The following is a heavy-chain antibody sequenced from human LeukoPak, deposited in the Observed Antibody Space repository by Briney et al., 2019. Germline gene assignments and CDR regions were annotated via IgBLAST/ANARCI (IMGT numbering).Heavy chain of an antibody. J-gene: IGHJ3*02. V-gene: IGHV3-9*01. D-gene: IGHD5-24*01. CDR3: ARDREMATRLHDAFDI. Sequence: GGSLRLSCAASGFTFDDYAMHWVRQAPGKGLEWVSGITWNSDRKGYADSVKGRFTFSRDNAKNSLYLQMNSLRAEDTAVYYCARDREMATRLHDAFDIWGQGTMVTVSS. CDR1: GFTFDDYA. CDR2: ITWNSDRK.